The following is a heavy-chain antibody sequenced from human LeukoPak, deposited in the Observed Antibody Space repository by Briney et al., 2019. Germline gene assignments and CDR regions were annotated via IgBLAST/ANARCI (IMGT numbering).Heavy chain of an antibody. J-gene: IGHJ4*02. V-gene: IGHV3-7*01. CDR2: IKQDGSGK. D-gene: IGHD6-13*01. CDR1: GFTFSTYW. Sequence: GGSLRLSCAASGFTFSTYWMSWVRQAPGKGLERVANIKQDGSGKYYVDSVKGRFTISRDNAKNSLYLQMNSLRAADTAMYYCARDSAGNDYWGQGTLVTVSS. CDR3: ARDSAGNDY.